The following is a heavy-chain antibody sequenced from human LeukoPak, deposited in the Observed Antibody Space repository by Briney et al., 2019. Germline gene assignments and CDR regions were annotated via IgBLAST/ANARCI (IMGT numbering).Heavy chain of an antibody. CDR1: GYSFTSYW. D-gene: IGHD3-3*01. J-gene: IGHJ4*02. CDR3: ARYTLGVVITTGPSDY. CDR2: IYPGDSDT. V-gene: IGHV5-51*01. Sequence: GESLKISCKGSGYSFTSYWNGWVRQMPGKGLEWMGIIYPGDSDTRYSPSFQGQVTISADKSISTAYLQWSSLKASDTAMYYCARYTLGVVITTGPSDYWGQGTLVTVSS.